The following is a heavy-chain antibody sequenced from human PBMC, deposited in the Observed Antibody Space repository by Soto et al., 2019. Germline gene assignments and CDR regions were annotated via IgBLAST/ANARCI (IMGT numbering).Heavy chain of an antibody. Sequence: SETLSLTCTVSGGSFSSGSYCWSWIRQHPGKGLEWIGYIYYSGSTNYNPSLKSRVTISVDTSKNQFSLKLSSVTAADTAVYYCARRYGSSFDFWGQGSLVTVSS. CDR2: IYYSGST. V-gene: IGHV4-61*01. D-gene: IGHD4-17*01. CDR1: GGSFSSGSYC. J-gene: IGHJ4*02. CDR3: ARRYGSSFDF.